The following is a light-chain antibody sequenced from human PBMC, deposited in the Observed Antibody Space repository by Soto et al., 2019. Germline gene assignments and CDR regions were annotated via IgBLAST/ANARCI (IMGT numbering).Light chain of an antibody. J-gene: IGLJ2*01. V-gene: IGLV9-49*01. CDR2: VGTGGIVG. Sequence: QLVLTQPPSASASLGASVTLTFTLSSGYSNYKVDWYQQRPGKGPRFVMRVGTGGIVGSKGDGIPDRFSVLGTGLNRYLTIKNIQEEDESAYHCGAEHGSGSNFVSVFGGGTKVTVL. CDR3: GAEHGSGSNFVSV. CDR1: SGYSNYK.